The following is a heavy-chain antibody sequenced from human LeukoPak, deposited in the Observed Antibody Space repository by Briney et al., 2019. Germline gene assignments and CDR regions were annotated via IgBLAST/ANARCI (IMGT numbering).Heavy chain of an antibody. Sequence: SETLSLTCTVSGGSISSYYWSWIRQPPRKGLEWIGYIYYSGSTNYNPSLKSRVTISVHTSKNQFSLKLSSVTAADTAVYYCATFYDILTGVDPWGQGTMVTVSS. CDR3: ATFYDILTGVDP. CDR1: GGSISSYY. J-gene: IGHJ5*02. V-gene: IGHV4-59*01. CDR2: IYYSGST. D-gene: IGHD3-9*01.